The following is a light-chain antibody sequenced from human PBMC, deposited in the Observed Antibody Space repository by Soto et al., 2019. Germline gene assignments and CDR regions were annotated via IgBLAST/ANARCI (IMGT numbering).Light chain of an antibody. CDR3: QQRSNWRIT. V-gene: IGKV3-11*01. J-gene: IGKJ5*01. CDR2: GAS. Sequence: EIVMTQSPATLSVSPGERATLSCRASQSVSSNLAWYQQKPGQAPRLLIFGASTRASGIPDRFSGSGSGTAFTLTISSLEPEDFALYYCQQRSNWRITFGQGTRLEIK. CDR1: QSVSSN.